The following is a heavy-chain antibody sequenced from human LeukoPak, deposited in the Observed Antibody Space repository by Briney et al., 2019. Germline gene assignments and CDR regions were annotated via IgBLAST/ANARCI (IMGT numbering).Heavy chain of an antibody. V-gene: IGHV4-4*07. D-gene: IGHD2-8*02. CDR3: ARGRYCTATVCAGGDAFDI. CDR2: IYSSATT. J-gene: IGHJ3*02. Sequence: SETLSLTCSVSGGSITTYYWSWLRQPAGKGLEWIGRIYSSATTNLNPSLKSRVTLSIDASKKQVSLRLSSVTAADTAVYYCARGRYCTATVCAGGDAFDIWGQGTVVIVSS. CDR1: GGSITTYY.